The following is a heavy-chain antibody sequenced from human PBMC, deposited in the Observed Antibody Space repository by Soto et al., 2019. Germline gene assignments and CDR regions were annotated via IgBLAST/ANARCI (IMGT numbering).Heavy chain of an antibody. CDR1: GYTFTSYG. V-gene: IGHV1-18*01. J-gene: IGHJ6*02. Sequence: ASVKVSCKASGYTFTSYGISWVRQAPGQGLEWMGWISAYNGNTNYAQKLQGRVTMTTDTSTSTAYMELRSLRSDDTAVYYCAIDGDYGTYYYYGMDVWGQGTTVTVSS. CDR3: AIDGDYGTYYYYGMDV. CDR2: ISAYNGNT. D-gene: IGHD4-17*01.